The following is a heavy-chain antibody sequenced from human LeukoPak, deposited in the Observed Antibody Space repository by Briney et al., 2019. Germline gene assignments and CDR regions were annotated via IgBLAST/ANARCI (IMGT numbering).Heavy chain of an antibody. V-gene: IGHV1-24*01. D-gene: IGHD3-9*01. CDR1: GYTFTSHD. CDR2: FDPEDGET. Sequence: GASVKVSCKASGYTFTSHDINWVRQATGQGLEWMGGFDPEDGETIYAQKFQGRVTMTEDTSTDTAYMELSSLRSEDTAVYYCATHPEARLRYFDWFDYWGQGTLVTVSS. CDR3: ATHPEARLRYFDWFDY. J-gene: IGHJ4*02.